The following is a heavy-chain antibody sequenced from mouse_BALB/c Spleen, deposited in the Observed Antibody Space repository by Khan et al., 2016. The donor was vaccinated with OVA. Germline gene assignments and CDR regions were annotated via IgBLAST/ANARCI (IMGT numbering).Heavy chain of an antibody. CDR3: ARTARIKY. CDR1: GYSITSGYG. CDR2: ISYSGST. D-gene: IGHD1-2*01. J-gene: IGHJ2*01. V-gene: IGHV3-2*02. Sequence: VQLQQSGPGLVKPSQSLSLTCTVTGYSITSGYGWNWIRQFPGNKLEWMGYISYSGSTNYTPSLNSRISITRDTSKNQFFLQLKSGTTEDTATYYCARTARIKYWGQGTTLTVSS.